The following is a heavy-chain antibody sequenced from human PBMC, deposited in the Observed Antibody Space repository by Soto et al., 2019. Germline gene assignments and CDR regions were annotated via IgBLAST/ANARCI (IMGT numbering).Heavy chain of an antibody. J-gene: IGHJ6*02. CDR2: IRGFSPYT. Sequence: GGSLRLSCISSGFTFRTYTMNWVRQAPGKGLEWVSGIRGFSPYTFYAESVRGRFAISRDNAKNSLYLQMNSLGAEDTAVYYCARDRGYDAHDYYYNAMDVWGQGTTVTVSS. D-gene: IGHD2-15*01. CDR1: GFTFRTYT. CDR3: ARDRGYDAHDYYYNAMDV. V-gene: IGHV3-21*01.